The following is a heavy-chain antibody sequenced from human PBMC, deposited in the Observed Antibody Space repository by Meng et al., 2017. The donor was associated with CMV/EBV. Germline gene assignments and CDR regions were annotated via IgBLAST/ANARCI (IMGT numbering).Heavy chain of an antibody. V-gene: IGHV3-21*01. CDR1: GFTFSSYS. Sequence: GGSLCLSCAASGFTFSSYSMTWVRQAPGKGLEWVSSISSSSSYIYYADSVKGRFTISRDNAKNSLYLQMSSLRAEDTAVYYCARDRAGPWHWGQGTLVTVSS. CDR3: ARDRAGPWH. J-gene: IGHJ4*02. CDR2: ISSSSSYI. D-gene: IGHD3-10*01.